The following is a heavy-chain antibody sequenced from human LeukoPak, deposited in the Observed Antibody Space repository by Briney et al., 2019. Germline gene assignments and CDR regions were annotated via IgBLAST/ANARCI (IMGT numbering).Heavy chain of an antibody. D-gene: IGHD1-26*01. CDR1: GGTFSSYA. J-gene: IGHJ5*02. CDR2: IIPIFGTA. Sequence: SVKVSCKASGGTFSSYAISWVRQAPGQGLEWMGGIIPIFGTANYAQKFQGRVTITADESTSRAYMELSSLRSEDTAGYCCTRSEVRVVGATGWFDPWGQGTLVSVSS. V-gene: IGHV1-69*01. CDR3: TRSEVRVVGATGWFDP.